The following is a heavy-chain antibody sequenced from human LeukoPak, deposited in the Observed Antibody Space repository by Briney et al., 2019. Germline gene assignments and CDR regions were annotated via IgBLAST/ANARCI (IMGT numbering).Heavy chain of an antibody. D-gene: IGHD6-19*01. J-gene: IGHJ4*02. Sequence: GASVTVSCKASGYTFTHHGITWVRQAPGQGLEWMGWINPNSGGTNYAQKFQGRVTMTRDTSISTAYMELSRLRSDDTAVYYCASRGSGWYYFDYWGQGTLVTASS. V-gene: IGHV1-2*02. CDR2: INPNSGGT. CDR3: ASRGSGWYYFDY. CDR1: GYTFTHHG.